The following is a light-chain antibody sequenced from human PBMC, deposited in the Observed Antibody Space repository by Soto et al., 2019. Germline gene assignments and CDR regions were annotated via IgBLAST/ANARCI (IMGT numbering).Light chain of an antibody. CDR3: QQYDNLPYT. J-gene: IGKJ2*01. CDR1: QDISNY. CDR2: DAS. V-gene: IGKV1-33*01. Sequence: DIQMTQSPSSLSVSVGDRVTIICQASQDISNYLNWYQQKPGKAPKLLIYDASNLQTGVPSRFSGSGSGTDFSFTISSLQPEDIATYYCQQYDNLPYTFGQGTKLEIK.